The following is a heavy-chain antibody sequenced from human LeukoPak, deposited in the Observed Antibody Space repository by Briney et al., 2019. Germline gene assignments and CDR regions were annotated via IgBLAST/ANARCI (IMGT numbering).Heavy chain of an antibody. J-gene: IGHJ4*02. CDR1: GFTFSSYG. CDR2: IWYDGSNK. V-gene: IGHV3-33*01. CDR3: ARDRTTGTTGYFDY. Sequence: PGGSLRLSCAASGFTFSSYGMHWVRQAPGKGLEWVAVIWYDGSNKYYADSVKGRLTISRDNSKNTLYLQMNSLRAEDTAVYYCARDRTTGTTGYFDYWGQGTLVTVSS. D-gene: IGHD1-1*01.